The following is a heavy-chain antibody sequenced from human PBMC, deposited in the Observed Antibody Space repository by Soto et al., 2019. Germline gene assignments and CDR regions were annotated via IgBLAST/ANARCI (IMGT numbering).Heavy chain of an antibody. CDR1: GFTFSDYY. D-gene: IGHD6-13*01. CDR3: ARVHSSSFSFDY. V-gene: IGHV3-11*05. J-gene: IGHJ4*02. CDR2: ISSSSSYT. Sequence: QVQLVESGGGLVKPGGSLRLSCAASGFTFSDYYMSWIRQAPGKGLEGVSYISSSSSYTNYADSVTGRVTISRDNAKNSLYLQMNSLRAEDTAVYYCARVHSSSFSFDYWGQGTLVTVSS.